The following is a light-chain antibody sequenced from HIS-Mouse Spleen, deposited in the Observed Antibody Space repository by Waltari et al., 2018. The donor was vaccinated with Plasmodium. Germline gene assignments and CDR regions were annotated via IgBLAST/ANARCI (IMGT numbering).Light chain of an antibody. V-gene: IGKV3-15*01. J-gene: IGKJ1*01. CDR3: QQYNNWPAWT. CDR1: QSLSSN. Sequence: EIVMTPSPATLSLSPGERATLSCRARQSLSSNIDWYQQKPDQAPRLLIYDASTRATGIPARFSGSGSGTEFTLTISSLQSEDFAVYYCQQYNNWPAWTFGQGTKVEIK. CDR2: DAS.